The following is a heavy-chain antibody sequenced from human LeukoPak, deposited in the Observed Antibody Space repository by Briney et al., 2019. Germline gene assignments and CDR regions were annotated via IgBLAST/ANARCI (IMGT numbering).Heavy chain of an antibody. CDR1: GFTFSNYW. CDR2: INQDGSVK. D-gene: IGHD6-13*01. J-gene: IGHJ4*02. Sequence: GGSLRLSCAASGFTFSNYWMTWVRQAPGKGLEWVANINQDGSVKYYVDSLKGRFTVSGDNAKNSLYLQMNSLRAEDTAVYYCTRIGYSSSCTDYWGQGTLVTVSS. CDR3: TRIGYSSSCTDY. V-gene: IGHV3-7*01.